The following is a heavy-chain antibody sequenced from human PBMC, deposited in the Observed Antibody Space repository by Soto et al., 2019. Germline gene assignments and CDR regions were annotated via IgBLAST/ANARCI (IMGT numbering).Heavy chain of an antibody. V-gene: IGHV4-39*01. D-gene: IGHD6-19*01. Sequence: TETLSLTCTVSGGSISSSSYYWGWIRQPPGKGLEWIGSIYYSGSTYYNPSLKSRVTISVDTSKNQFSLKLSSVTAADTAVYYCARHYFADKKAVADPYYFDYWGKGPLVT. J-gene: IGHJ4*02. CDR2: IYYSGST. CDR3: ARHYFADKKAVADPYYFDY. CDR1: GGSISSSSYY.